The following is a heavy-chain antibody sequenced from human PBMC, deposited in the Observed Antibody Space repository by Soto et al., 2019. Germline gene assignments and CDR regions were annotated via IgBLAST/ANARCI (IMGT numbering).Heavy chain of an antibody. CDR1: GFTFRTYW. CDR2: TNPDESEK. Sequence: GGSLRLSCAASGFTFRTYWMSWVRQAPGKGLEWVANTNPDESEKDYVDSVKGRFSISRDNVKNSVDLQMNSLTFEDMAVYYCVRDRGFSTFDYWSQGSLVTVS. V-gene: IGHV3-7*01. D-gene: IGHD2-2*01. CDR3: VRDRGFSTFDY. J-gene: IGHJ4*02.